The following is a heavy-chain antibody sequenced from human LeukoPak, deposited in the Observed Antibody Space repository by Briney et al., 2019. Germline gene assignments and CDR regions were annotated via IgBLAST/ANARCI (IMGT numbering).Heavy chain of an antibody. Sequence: SETLSLTCTVSGGSISSGSYYWSWIRQPAGKGLEWIGRIYTSGSTNYNPSLKSRVTISVDTSKNQFSLKLSSVTAADTAVYYCARAFHWFGGFMDVWGKGTTVTISS. CDR1: GGSISSGSYY. CDR3: ARAFHWFGGFMDV. J-gene: IGHJ6*03. V-gene: IGHV4-61*02. D-gene: IGHD3-10*01. CDR2: IYTSGST.